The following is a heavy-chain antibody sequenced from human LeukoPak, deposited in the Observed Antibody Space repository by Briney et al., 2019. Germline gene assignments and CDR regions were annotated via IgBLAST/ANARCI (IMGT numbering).Heavy chain of an antibody. CDR1: GYTFTSYG. D-gene: IGHD3-3*01. J-gene: IGHJ3*02. V-gene: IGHV1-18*01. CDR2: ISAYNGNT. Sequence: ASVTVSCKASGYTFTSYGISWVRQAPGQGLEWMGWISAYNGNTNYAQKLQGRVTMTTDTSTSTAYMELRSLRSDDTAVYYCARDHEGSPFWRDAFDIWGQGTMVAVSS. CDR3: ARDHEGSPFWRDAFDI.